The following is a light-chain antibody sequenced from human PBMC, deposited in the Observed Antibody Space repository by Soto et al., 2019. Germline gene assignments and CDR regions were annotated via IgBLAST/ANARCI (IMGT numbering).Light chain of an antibody. Sequence: EIVLTQSPATLSLSPGERATLSCRASQSVSSNLAWYRQKPGQAPRLLIYDSSNRAAGIPARFSGSGSGTDFTLTVSSLEPEDFAVYCCQHYTSQTFGQGTKVDIK. CDR3: QHYTSQT. CDR2: DSS. J-gene: IGKJ1*01. CDR1: QSVSSN. V-gene: IGKV3-11*01.